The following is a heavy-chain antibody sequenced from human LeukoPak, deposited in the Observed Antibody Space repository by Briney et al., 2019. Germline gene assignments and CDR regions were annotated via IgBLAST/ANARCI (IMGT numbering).Heavy chain of an antibody. D-gene: IGHD3-10*01. Sequence: GGSLRLSCAASGFTFSSYAMHWVRQAPGKGLEWVAVISYDGSNKYYADSVKGRFTISRDNSKNTLYLQMNSLRAEDTAVYYCCYGSGSYYNGMDVWGKGTTVTVSS. CDR3: CYGSGSYYNGMDV. CDR2: ISYDGSNK. J-gene: IGHJ6*04. CDR1: GFTFSSYA. V-gene: IGHV3-30*04.